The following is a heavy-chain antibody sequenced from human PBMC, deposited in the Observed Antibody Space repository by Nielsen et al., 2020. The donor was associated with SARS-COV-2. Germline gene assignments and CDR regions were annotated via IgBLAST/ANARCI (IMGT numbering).Heavy chain of an antibody. CDR2: IYSGGST. CDR1: GFIVSSNY. V-gene: IGHV3-53*04. D-gene: IGHD4-17*01. Sequence: GESLKISCAASGFIVSSNYMSWVRQAPGKGLEWVSVIYSGGSTYYADSVKGRFTISRHNSKNTLYLQMNSLRAEDTAVYYCARGTLSPVTTGDYWGQGTLVTVSS. CDR3: ARGTLSPVTTGDY. J-gene: IGHJ4*02.